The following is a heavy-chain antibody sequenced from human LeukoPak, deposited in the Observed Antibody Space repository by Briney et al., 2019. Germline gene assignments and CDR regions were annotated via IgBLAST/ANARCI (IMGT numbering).Heavy chain of an antibody. CDR2: ISYDGSNK. D-gene: IGHD3-22*01. Sequence: GGSLRLSCAASGFTFSSYAMHWVRQAPGKGLEWVAVISYDGSNKYYADSVKGRFTISRDNSKNTLYLQMNSLRAEDTAVYYCARERGSGYRFDYWGQGTLVTVSS. CDR1: GFTFSSYA. J-gene: IGHJ4*02. V-gene: IGHV3-30*04. CDR3: ARERGSGYRFDY.